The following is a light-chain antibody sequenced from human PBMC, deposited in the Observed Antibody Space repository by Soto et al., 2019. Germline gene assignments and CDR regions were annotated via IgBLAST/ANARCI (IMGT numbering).Light chain of an antibody. Sequence: DIQMTQSPSTLSGSVGDRVTITCRASQTISSWLAWYQQKPGKAPKLLIYKASTLKSGVPSRFSGSGSGTEFTLTISSLQSEDFAVYCCQQYYKLPWTFGQGTKVDI. CDR3: QQYYKLPWT. CDR1: QTISSW. CDR2: KAS. J-gene: IGKJ1*01. V-gene: IGKV1-5*03.